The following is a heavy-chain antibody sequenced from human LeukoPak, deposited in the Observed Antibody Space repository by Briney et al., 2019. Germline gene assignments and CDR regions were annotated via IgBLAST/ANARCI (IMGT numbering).Heavy chain of an antibody. CDR3: ARETYDILTGYWDY. J-gene: IGHJ4*02. D-gene: IGHD3-9*01. V-gene: IGHV3-48*03. Sequence: GGSLRLSCAASGFTFSSYEMNWVRQAPGKGLEWVSYISSSGSTIYYADSVKGRFTISRDNAKNSLYLQMNSLRAEDTAVYYCARETYDILTGYWDYWGQGTLVTVSS. CDR2: ISSSGSTI. CDR1: GFTFSSYE.